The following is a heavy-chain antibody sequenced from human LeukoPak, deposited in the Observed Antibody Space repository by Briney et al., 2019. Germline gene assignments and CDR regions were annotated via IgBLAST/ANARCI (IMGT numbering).Heavy chain of an antibody. D-gene: IGHD4-17*01. Sequence: GGSLRLSCAASGFTFDDYAMHWVRQAPGKSLEWVSLISWDGGSTYYADSVKGRFTISRDNSKNSLYLQMNSLRAEDTALYYCAKGATVTTGYFDYWGQGTLVTVSS. J-gene: IGHJ4*02. CDR1: GFTFDDYA. CDR3: AKGATVTTGYFDY. CDR2: ISWDGGST. V-gene: IGHV3-43D*03.